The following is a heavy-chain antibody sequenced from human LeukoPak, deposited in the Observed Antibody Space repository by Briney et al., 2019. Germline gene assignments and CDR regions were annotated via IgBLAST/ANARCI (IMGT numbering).Heavy chain of an antibody. D-gene: IGHD6-13*01. Sequence: SETLSLTCTVSGGSISSYYWGWIRQPPGKGLEWIGYISYSGSTNYNPSLKSRVIISVDTSKNQFSLKLSSVTAADTAVYYCARVIAAAEPTFDYWGQGTLVTVSS. CDR3: ARVIAAAEPTFDY. J-gene: IGHJ4*02. V-gene: IGHV4-59*01. CDR1: GGSISSYY. CDR2: ISYSGST.